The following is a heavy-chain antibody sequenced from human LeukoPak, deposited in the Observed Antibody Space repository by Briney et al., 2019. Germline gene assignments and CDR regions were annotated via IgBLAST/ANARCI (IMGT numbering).Heavy chain of an antibody. CDR1: GFTFSSYW. CDR2: INSDGSST. CDR3: ARDNLRYFDWLLLAHPYYGMDV. Sequence: PGGSLRLSCAASGFTFSSYWMHWVRQAPGKGLVWVSRINSDGSSTSYADSVKGRFTISRDNAKNTLYLQMNSLRAEDTAVYYCARDNLRYFDWLLLAHPYYGMDVWGQGTTVTVSS. V-gene: IGHV3-74*01. D-gene: IGHD3-9*01. J-gene: IGHJ6*02.